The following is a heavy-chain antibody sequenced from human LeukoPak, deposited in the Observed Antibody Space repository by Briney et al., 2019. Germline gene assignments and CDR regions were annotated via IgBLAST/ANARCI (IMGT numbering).Heavy chain of an antibody. J-gene: IGHJ4*02. CDR2: IGSSGGGI. CDR1: GFTFSTYW. Sequence: GGSLSLSCAASGFTFSTYWMTWVRQAPGKRLEWVSIIGSSGGGIHYADSVKGRFAISRDNSKNALYLQMNSLRVEDTAVYYCAIDPNWGTHSWGQGVLVTVSS. V-gene: IGHV3-23*01. D-gene: IGHD7-27*01. CDR3: AIDPNWGTHS.